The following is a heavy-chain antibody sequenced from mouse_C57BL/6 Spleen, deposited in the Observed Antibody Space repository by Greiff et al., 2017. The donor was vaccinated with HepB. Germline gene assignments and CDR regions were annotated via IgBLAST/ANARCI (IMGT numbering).Heavy chain of an antibody. CDR1: GYTFTDYY. CDR2: IYPGSGNT. J-gene: IGHJ2*01. Sequence: VKLMESGAELVRPGASVKLSCKASGYTFTDYYINWVKQRPGQGLEWIARIYPGSGNTYYNEKFKGKATLTAEKSSSTAYMQLSSLTSEDSAVYFCARGGGDFDYWGQGTTLTVSS. CDR3: ARGGGDFDY. V-gene: IGHV1-76*01.